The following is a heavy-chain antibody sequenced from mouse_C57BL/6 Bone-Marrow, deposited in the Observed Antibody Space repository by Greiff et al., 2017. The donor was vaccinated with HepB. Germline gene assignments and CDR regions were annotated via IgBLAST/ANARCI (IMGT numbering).Heavy chain of an antibody. Sequence: VQLQQSDAELVKPGASVKISCKVSGYTFTDHTIHWMKQRPEQGLEWIGYIYPRDGSTKYNEKFKGKATLTADKSSSTAYMQLNSLTSEDSAVYVCAKTRLANWYVNYFDYWGQGTTLTVSS. CDR3: AKTRLANWYVNYFDY. CDR2: IYPRDGST. V-gene: IGHV1-78*01. J-gene: IGHJ2*01. D-gene: IGHD4-1*01. CDR1: GYTFTDHT.